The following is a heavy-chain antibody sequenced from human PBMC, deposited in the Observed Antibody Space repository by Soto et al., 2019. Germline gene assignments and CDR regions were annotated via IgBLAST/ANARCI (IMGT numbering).Heavy chain of an antibody. CDR2: MNPNSANT. CDR1: GYTFTSFD. CDR3: ARGRAAALDFDY. Sequence: GASVKVSCKTSGYTFTSFDINWVRQATGQGLEWMGWMNPNSANTGYAQKFQGRVTMTRDTSISTAYMELSSLRSEGTALYYCARGRAAALDFDYWGQGTLVTVSS. D-gene: IGHD6-13*01. V-gene: IGHV1-8*01. J-gene: IGHJ4*02.